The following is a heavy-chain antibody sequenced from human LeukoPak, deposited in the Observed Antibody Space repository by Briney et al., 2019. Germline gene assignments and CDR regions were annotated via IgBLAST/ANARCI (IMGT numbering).Heavy chain of an antibody. D-gene: IGHD2-15*01. V-gene: IGHV1-18*01. J-gene: IGHJ3*02. CDR1: GYTFTSYG. CDR3: ARLYSRSKDAFDI. CDR2: ISAYHGNT. Sequence: AAVKVSCKASGYTFTSYGISWVRQAPGQGMEWMGWISAYHGNTSYAQKLQGRVTMTTDTSTSTAYMELRSMRSDARAVYYWARLYSRSKDAFDIWGQGTMVTVSS.